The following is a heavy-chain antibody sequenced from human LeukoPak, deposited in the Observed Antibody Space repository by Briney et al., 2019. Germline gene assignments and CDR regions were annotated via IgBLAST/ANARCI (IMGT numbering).Heavy chain of an antibody. D-gene: IGHD1-26*01. J-gene: IGHJ3*02. Sequence: GSSVKVSCKASGGTFSSYAISWVRQAPGQGLEWMGGIIPIFGTANYAQKFQGRVTITTDESTSTAYMELSSLRSGDTAVYYCAATQWDLHTHDHAFDIWGQGTMVTVSS. V-gene: IGHV1-69*05. CDR1: GGTFSSYA. CDR2: IIPIFGTA. CDR3: AATQWDLHTHDHAFDI.